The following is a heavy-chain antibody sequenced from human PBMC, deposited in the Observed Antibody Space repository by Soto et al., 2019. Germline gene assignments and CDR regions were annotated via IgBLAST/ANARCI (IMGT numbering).Heavy chain of an antibody. J-gene: IGHJ4*02. CDR1: GGSISGSYYY. D-gene: IGHD6-13*01. V-gene: IGHV4-39*01. Sequence: SETLSLTCAVSGGSISGSYYYWGWLRQSPGRGPEWIGSVFYSGSTNYNPSLKSRVTISVDTSKNQFSLKLSSVTAADTAVYYCARQGSIAAAGTTFDYWGQGTLVTVSS. CDR2: VFYSGST. CDR3: ARQGSIAAAGTTFDY.